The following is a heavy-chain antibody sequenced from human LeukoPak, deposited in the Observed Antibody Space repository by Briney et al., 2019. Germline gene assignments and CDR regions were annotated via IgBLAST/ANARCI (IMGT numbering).Heavy chain of an antibody. V-gene: IGHV1-2*02. CDR2: INPNSGRT. J-gene: IGHJ5*02. CDR1: GYTFTDYY. D-gene: IGHD2-21*01. CDR3: ARADRLHGGPYLIGP. Sequence: GASVKASCKTSGYTFTDYYLHWVRQAPGQGLEWMGWINPNSGRTSSAQKFQGRVTMTRDTSIATVYMEVTWLTSGDTAIYYCARADRLHGGPYLIGPWGQGTLVTVSS.